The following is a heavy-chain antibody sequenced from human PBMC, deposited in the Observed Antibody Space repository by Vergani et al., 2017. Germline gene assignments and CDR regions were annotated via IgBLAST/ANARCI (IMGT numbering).Heavy chain of an antibody. CDR3: TSRGSGGSAG. V-gene: IGHV3-73*01. D-gene: IGHD6-19*01. CDR1: GFTFSGSA. Sequence: EVQLLESGGGLVQPGGSLKLSCAASGFTFSGSAMHWVRQASGKGLEWVGRIRSKANSYATAYAASVKGRFTISRDDSKNTAYLQMNSLKTEDTAVYYCTSRGSGGSAGGGQGTLVTVSS. CDR2: IRSKANSYAT. J-gene: IGHJ4*02.